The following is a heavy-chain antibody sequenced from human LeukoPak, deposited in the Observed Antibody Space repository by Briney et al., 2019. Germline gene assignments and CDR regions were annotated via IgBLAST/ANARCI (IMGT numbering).Heavy chain of an antibody. CDR1: GGSFSSTIHY. CDR2: MHYNGNT. CDR3: ARYYYYMDV. Sequence: PSETLSLTCTVSGGSFSSTIHYWGWIRQPPGKGLEWIGSMHYNGNTYYNPSLKSRVTISVATSRNQFSLNLSSVTAADTAVYYCARYYYYMDVWGRGTTVTVSS. J-gene: IGHJ6*03. V-gene: IGHV4-39*01.